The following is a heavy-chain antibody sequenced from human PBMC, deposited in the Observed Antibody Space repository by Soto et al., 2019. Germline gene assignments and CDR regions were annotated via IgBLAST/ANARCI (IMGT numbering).Heavy chain of an antibody. D-gene: IGHD3-22*01. CDR1: GGTFSSYA. Sequence: ASVKVSCKASGGTFSSYAISWVRQAPGQGLEWMGGIIPIFGTANYAQKFQGRVTITADESTSTAYMELSSLRSEDTAVYYCARLVFYDSSGYYYYYSGMDVWGQGTTVTVSS. J-gene: IGHJ6*02. CDR3: ARLVFYDSSGYYYYYSGMDV. CDR2: IIPIFGTA. V-gene: IGHV1-69*13.